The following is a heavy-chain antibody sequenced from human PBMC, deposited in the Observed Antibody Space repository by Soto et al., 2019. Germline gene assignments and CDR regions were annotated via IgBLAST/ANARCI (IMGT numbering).Heavy chain of an antibody. Sequence: SETLSLTCAAYGGSFSGYYWSWIRQPPGKGLEWIGEINHSGSTNYNPCLKSRVTISVDTSKNQFSLKLSSVTAADTAVYYCAREGYYCSGGSCYSGYFDYWGQGTLVTVSS. J-gene: IGHJ4*02. D-gene: IGHD2-15*01. V-gene: IGHV4-34*01. CDR2: INHSGST. CDR3: AREGYYCSGGSCYSGYFDY. CDR1: GGSFSGYY.